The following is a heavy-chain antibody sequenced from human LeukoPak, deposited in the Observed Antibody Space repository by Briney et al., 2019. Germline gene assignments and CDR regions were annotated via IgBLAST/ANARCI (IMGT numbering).Heavy chain of an antibody. J-gene: IGHJ4*02. CDR1: GGTFSSYA. Sequence: GASVKVSCKASGGTFSSYAISWVRQAPGQGLEWMGGIIPIFGTANYAQKFQGRVTMTTDTSTSTAYMELRSLRSDDTAVYYCARGRSDSSSWYVDYWGQGTLVTVSS. CDR3: ARGRSDSSSWYVDY. CDR2: IIPIFGTA. V-gene: IGHV1-69*05. D-gene: IGHD6-13*01.